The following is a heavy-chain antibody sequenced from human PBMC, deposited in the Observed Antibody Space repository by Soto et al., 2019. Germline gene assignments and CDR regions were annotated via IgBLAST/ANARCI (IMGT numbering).Heavy chain of an antibody. CDR1: GFTFSSYA. V-gene: IGHV3-30-3*01. CDR2: ISYDGVNK. J-gene: IGHJ5*02. D-gene: IGHD2-2*01. Sequence: QVQLVESGGGVVQPGRSLRLSCAASGFTFSSYAMHWVCQAPGKGLEWVAVISYDGVNKYYADSVKGRFTISRDNSKNTLYLQMNSLRAEDTAVFNCAREGGHCRSTSCRYGLNWFDPWGQGTLVTVSS. CDR3: AREGGHCRSTSCRYGLNWFDP.